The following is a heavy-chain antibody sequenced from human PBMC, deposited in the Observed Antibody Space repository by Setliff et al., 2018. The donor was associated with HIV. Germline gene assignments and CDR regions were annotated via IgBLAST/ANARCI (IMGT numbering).Heavy chain of an antibody. Sequence: SVKVSCKASGDTFSNYGITWVRQAPGPGLEWMGGSTPLLDTTNYAQKFQGTVTITTDECTGTAYMELSSLRSEDTAVYYCALPYCSGGNCWSSASLPPAGWFDPWGQGTLVTVSS. J-gene: IGHJ5*02. CDR2: STPLLDTT. CDR3: ALPYCSGGNCWSSASLPPAGWFDP. V-gene: IGHV1-69*05. CDR1: GDTFSNYG. D-gene: IGHD2-15*01.